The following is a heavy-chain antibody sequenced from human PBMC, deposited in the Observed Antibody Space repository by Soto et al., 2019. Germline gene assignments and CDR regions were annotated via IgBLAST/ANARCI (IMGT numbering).Heavy chain of an antibody. Sequence: QVQLVESGGGVVQPGRSLRLSCATSGFSFSSFGLHWVRQAPGKGLEWVAVISFDGSNKYYVDSVKGRFTISRDNSKNTLYLQMNRLRAEDTAVYYCAKGFSRYSPMAVDYWGQGTLVTVSS. CDR3: AKGFSRYSPMAVDY. CDR1: GFSFSSFG. J-gene: IGHJ4*02. D-gene: IGHD1-26*01. CDR2: ISFDGSNK. V-gene: IGHV3-30*18.